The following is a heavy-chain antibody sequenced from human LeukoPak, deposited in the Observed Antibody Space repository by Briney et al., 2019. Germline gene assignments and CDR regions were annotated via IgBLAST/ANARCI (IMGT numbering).Heavy chain of an antibody. V-gene: IGHV4-30-4*07. CDR1: GGSISSGGYS. Sequence: PSETLSLTCAVSGGSISSGGYSWNWIRQPPGKGLEWIGYIYNSGSTSYNPSLKSRVTMSVDTSKNQFSLKLSSVTAADTAVYYCAGFTYYYGSGSYFGRENWFDPWGQGTLVTVSS. CDR2: IYNSGST. J-gene: IGHJ5*02. CDR3: AGFTYYYGSGSYFGRENWFDP. D-gene: IGHD3-10*01.